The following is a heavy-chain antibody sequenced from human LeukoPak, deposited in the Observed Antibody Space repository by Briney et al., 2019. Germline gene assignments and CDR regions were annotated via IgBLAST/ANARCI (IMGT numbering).Heavy chain of an antibody. CDR2: IYYSGST. Sequence: PSETLSLTCTVSGGSISSYYWSWIRQPPGEGLEWSGYIYYSGSTNYNPSLKSRVTISVHTSKNQFSLKLSSVTAADMAVYYCARVGEQLALYYMDVWGKGTTVTVSS. V-gene: IGHV4-59*01. J-gene: IGHJ6*03. D-gene: IGHD6-13*01. CDR1: GGSISSYY. CDR3: ARVGEQLALYYMDV.